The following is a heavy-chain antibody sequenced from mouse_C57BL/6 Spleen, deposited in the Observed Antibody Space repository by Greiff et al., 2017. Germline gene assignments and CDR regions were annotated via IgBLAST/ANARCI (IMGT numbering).Heavy chain of an antibody. Sequence: VKLMESGAELVKPGASVKISCKASGYAFSSYWMNWVKQRPGKGLEWIGQIYPGDGDTNYNGKFKGKATLTADKSSSTAYMQLSSLTSEDSAVYFCASSYYSNYRWFAYWGQGTLVTVSA. CDR2: IYPGDGDT. V-gene: IGHV1-80*01. J-gene: IGHJ3*01. CDR3: ASSYYSNYRWFAY. D-gene: IGHD2-5*01. CDR1: GYAFSSYW.